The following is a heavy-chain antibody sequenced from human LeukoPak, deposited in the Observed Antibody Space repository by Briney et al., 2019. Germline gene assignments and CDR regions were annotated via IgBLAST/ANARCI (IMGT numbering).Heavy chain of an antibody. CDR2: ISAYNGKT. D-gene: IGHD2-2*01. V-gene: IGHV1-18*01. CDR3: ARVIEDIVVVPAAIVYYYYMDL. J-gene: IGHJ6*03. CDR1: GYTFTSYG. Sequence: ASVKVSCKASGYTFTSYGIRWVRQAPGHRLEGRGWISAYNGKTNYAQKLQGRVTMTTDTSTSTAYMELRSLRSDDTAVYYCARVIEDIVVVPAAIVYYYYMDLWGKGTTVTVSS.